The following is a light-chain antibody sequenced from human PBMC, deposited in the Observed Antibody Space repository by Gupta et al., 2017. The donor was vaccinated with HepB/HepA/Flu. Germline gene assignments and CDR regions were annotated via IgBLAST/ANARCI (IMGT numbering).Light chain of an antibody. Sequence: QSVVTQPPSASGTPGQRVTISCSASNSNIGSNYVCWYQQLPGSAPTLLIYRNNQRPSGVPDRFSGSKSDTSASLAISGLRSQDEAVYYCAAWDDSLTAWVFGGGTILTVL. CDR2: RNN. J-gene: IGLJ3*02. CDR1: NSNIGSNY. V-gene: IGLV1-47*01. CDR3: AAWDDSLTAWV.